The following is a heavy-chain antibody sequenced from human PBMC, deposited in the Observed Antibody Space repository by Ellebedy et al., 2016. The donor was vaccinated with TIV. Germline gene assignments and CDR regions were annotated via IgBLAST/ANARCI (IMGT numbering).Heavy chain of an antibody. CDR1: GFTYTDYA. J-gene: IGHJ6*03. V-gene: IGHV3-69-1*01. CDR3: ARDGEALIGYFMDV. D-gene: IGHD3-10*01. Sequence: GESLKISCAASGFTYTDYAMSWVRRAPGKGLEWVATASAYGSTYYAESVRGRFSISRDNPKNVLYLQMNSLRAEDTAVYYCARDGEALIGYFMDVWGKGTTVAVAS. CDR2: ASAYGST.